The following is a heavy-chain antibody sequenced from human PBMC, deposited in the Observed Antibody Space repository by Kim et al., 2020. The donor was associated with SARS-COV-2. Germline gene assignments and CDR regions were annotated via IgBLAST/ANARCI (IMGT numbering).Heavy chain of an antibody. J-gene: IGHJ6*02. CDR3: ARENSSWYGMEF. Sequence: SETLSLTCTVSGGSISSYYWSWIRQPPGKGLEWIGYIYYSGSTNYNPSLKSRVTISVDTTKNQFPLKLSSVPAADTAAYYCARENSSWYGMEFWGQGT. V-gene: IGHV4-59*01. D-gene: IGHD6-13*01. CDR1: GGSISSYY. CDR2: IYYSGST.